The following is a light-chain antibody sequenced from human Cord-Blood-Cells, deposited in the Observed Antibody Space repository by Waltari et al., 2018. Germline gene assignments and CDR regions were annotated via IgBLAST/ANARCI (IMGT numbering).Light chain of an antibody. CDR3: QQSYSTPGLT. V-gene: IGKV1-39*01. J-gene: IGKJ4*01. CDR1: QSISRY. CDR2: AAS. Sequence: DIQMTQSPSPLSACVGDRVPITCRASQSISRYLNWYQQKPGKAPTLLIYAASSLQSGVPSRFSGSGSGTDFTLTISSLQPEYFATYYCQQSYSTPGLTFGGGTKVEIK.